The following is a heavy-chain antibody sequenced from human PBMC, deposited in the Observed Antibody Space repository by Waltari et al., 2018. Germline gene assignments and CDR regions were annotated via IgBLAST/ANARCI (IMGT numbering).Heavy chain of an antibody. CDR3: ARARGAYFDY. CDR1: GFTFSSFR. Sequence: EVQLVESGGGLVPPGGSLRLSCAASGFTFSSFRMSWVRQAPGKGLEWVANIKQDGSEKYYVDSVKGRFTISRDNAKNSLYLQMNSLRAEDTAVYYCARARGAYFDYWGQGTLVTVSS. J-gene: IGHJ4*02. V-gene: IGHV3-7*01. CDR2: IKQDGSEK.